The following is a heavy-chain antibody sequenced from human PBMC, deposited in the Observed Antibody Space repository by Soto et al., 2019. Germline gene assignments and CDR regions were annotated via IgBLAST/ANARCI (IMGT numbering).Heavy chain of an antibody. Sequence: RKGLEWIGEINHSGSTNYNPSLKSRVTISVDTSKNQFSLKLSSVTAADTAVYYCARVPRYLYYYYYMDVWGKGTTVTVTS. V-gene: IGHV4-34*01. D-gene: IGHD3-16*02. CDR2: INHSGST. J-gene: IGHJ6*03. CDR3: ARVPRYLYYYYYMDV.